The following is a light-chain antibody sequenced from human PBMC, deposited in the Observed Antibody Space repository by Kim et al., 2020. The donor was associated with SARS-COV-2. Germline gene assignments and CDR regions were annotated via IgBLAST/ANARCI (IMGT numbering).Light chain of an antibody. CDR2: YDS. J-gene: IGLJ3*02. Sequence: SYELTQPPSVSVAPGKTARITCGGNNIGSKSLHWYQQKPGQAPVVVIYYDSDRPSGIPERFSGSNSGNTATLTISRVEAGDEADYYCQVWDSTSDHWVFGGGTKLTVL. CDR3: QVWDSTSDHWV. CDR1: NIGSKS. V-gene: IGLV3-21*04.